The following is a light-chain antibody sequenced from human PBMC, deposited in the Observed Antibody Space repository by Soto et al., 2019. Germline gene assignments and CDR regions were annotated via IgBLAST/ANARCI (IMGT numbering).Light chain of an antibody. CDR1: QSVRSW. Sequence: DIQMTQSPSTLSASVGDRVTITCRASQSVRSWLAWYQQKPGKAPKFLIYDASTLESGVPSRFSGSGSGTEFTLTISSLQPDAFATYYCQQYDDYPLTFGGGTKVEI. V-gene: IGKV1-5*01. CDR3: QQYDDYPLT. J-gene: IGKJ4*01. CDR2: DAS.